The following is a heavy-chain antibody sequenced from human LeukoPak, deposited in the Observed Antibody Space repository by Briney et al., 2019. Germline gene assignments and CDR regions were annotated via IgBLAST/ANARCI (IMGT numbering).Heavy chain of an antibody. CDR3: ARAPSYGMDV. Sequence: GGSLRLSCAASGFTFSNYWMSWVRQAPGKGLEWVANMNQEGSEKEYVDSVKGRFTISRDNAKNSLYLQMDSLRAEDTAVYYCARAPSYGMDVWGQGTTVTVSS. CDR2: MNQEGSEK. CDR1: GFTFSNYW. J-gene: IGHJ6*02. V-gene: IGHV3-7*01.